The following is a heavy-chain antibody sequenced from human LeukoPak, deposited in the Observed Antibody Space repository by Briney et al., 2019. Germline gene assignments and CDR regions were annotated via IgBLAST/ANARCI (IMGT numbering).Heavy chain of an antibody. J-gene: IGHJ4*02. V-gene: IGHV3-7*01. Sequence: GGSLRLSCAASGFTFSSYWMNWVRQAPGKGLEWVANIKQDGSEKYYVDSVKDRFTISRDNAKNSLYLQMNSLRAEDTAVYYCARDGAPDAHCSSSSCAIRWGQGTLVTVSS. CDR1: GFTFSSYW. CDR3: ARDGAPDAHCSSSSCAIR. CDR2: IKQDGSEK. D-gene: IGHD2-2*01.